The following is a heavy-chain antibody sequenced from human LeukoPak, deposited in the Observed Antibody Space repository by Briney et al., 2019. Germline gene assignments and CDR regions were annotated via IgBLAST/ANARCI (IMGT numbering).Heavy chain of an antibody. Sequence: SPSETLSLTCGVSGGSITSRDCWSWVRQPPGKGLEWIGELCLDGRIHYTPSLKSRISISIDRSKDQFSLNLISVAAADTAIYFCASQGGLRNDFWGQGTLVTVSS. CDR2: LCLDGRI. V-gene: IGHV4-4*02. D-gene: IGHD2-15*01. CDR3: ASQGGLRNDF. CDR1: GGSITSRDC. J-gene: IGHJ4*02.